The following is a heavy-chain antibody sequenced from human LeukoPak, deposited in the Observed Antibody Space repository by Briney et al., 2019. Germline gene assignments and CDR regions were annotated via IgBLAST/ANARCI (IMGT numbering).Heavy chain of an antibody. CDR3: ARDQGYCSGSSCYSLDY. D-gene: IGHD2-15*01. Sequence: GASVKVSCKASGYTFTDYYIHWVRQAPRHGLEWMGWINPNSGDTHYAQKFQGRVTMTRDTSISTAYMELTGLTSDDTAVYYCARDQGYCSGSSCYSLDYWGQGTLVTVSS. CDR1: GYTFTDYY. V-gene: IGHV1-2*02. J-gene: IGHJ4*02. CDR2: INPNSGDT.